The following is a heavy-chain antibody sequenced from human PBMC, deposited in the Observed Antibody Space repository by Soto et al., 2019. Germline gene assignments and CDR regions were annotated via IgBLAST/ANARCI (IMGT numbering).Heavy chain of an antibody. CDR1: GGSISSSSHY. V-gene: IGHV4-39*01. CDR2: IYYSGST. D-gene: IGHD3-22*01. J-gene: IGHJ4*02. CDR3: ASHYDSSGYYYSPFDY. Sequence: SETLSLTCTVSGGSISSSSHYWGWIRQSPGKGLEWIGSIYYSGSTYYNPSLKSRVTMSVDTSKNQFSLKLSSVTAADTAVYYCASHYDSSGYYYSPFDYWGQGALVTVSS.